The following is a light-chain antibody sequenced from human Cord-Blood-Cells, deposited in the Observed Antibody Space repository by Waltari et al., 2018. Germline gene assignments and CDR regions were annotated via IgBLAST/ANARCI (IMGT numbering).Light chain of an antibody. Sequence: QSALTQPASVSGSPGQSITISRTGTSSDVRRYNLVSWYQQNPGKAPKLMFYEGSKRPSGVSNRFSGSKSGNTASLTISGLQSEDDADYYCCSYAGSSTSWVFGGGTKLTVL. CDR1: SSDVRRYNL. CDR2: EGS. CDR3: CSYAGSSTSWV. V-gene: IGLV2-23*01. J-gene: IGLJ3*02.